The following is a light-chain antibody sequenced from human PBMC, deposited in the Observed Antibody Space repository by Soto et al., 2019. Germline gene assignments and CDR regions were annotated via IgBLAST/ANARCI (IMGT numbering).Light chain of an antibody. CDR2: GAY. CDR3: QHYDGSQLT. CDR1: QSVSSAQ. V-gene: IGKV3-20*01. Sequence: EVVLTQSPGTLSLSPGERGTLSCRASQSVSSAQLVWYQQKPGQAPRLLIYGAYNRATGIPDRFSGSGSGTDFTLTISRLEPEDFAVYYCQHYDGSQLTFGGGTKVEVK. J-gene: IGKJ4*01.